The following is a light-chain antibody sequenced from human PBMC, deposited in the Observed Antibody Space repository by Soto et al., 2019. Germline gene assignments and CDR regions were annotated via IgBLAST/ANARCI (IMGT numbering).Light chain of an antibody. CDR2: DVS. V-gene: IGLV2-14*03. J-gene: IGLJ2*01. CDR3: STYTTSSTRVI. Sequence: QSALTQPASVSESPGRSITSSCTGTSSDVGGYNYVSWKQQHPGKAPKLMIYDVSKRPSGVSNRFSGSKSGNTASLTISGLQAEYEADYYCSTYTTSSTRVIFGGGTKLTVL. CDR1: SSDVGGYNY.